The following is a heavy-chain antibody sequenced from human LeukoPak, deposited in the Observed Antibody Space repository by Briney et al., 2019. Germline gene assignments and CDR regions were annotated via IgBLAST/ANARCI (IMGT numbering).Heavy chain of an antibody. V-gene: IGHV1-69*13. CDR2: IIPIFGTA. CDR1: GYTFTGYY. J-gene: IGHJ4*02. CDR3: AREGRTGGFDY. Sequence: AASVTVSCKASGYTFTGYYIHWVRQAPGQGLEWMGGIIPIFGTANYAQKFQGRVTITADESTSTAYMELSSLRSEDTAVYYCAREGRTGGFDYWGQGTLVTVSS. D-gene: IGHD7-27*01.